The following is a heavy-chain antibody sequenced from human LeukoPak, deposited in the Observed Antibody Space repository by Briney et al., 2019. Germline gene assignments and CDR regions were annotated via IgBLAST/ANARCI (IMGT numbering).Heavy chain of an antibody. V-gene: IGHV3-72*01. Sequence: GGSLRLSCVGSGFIFSDYYMDWVRQAPGKGLEWVGRIRNRVNNNATEYAASVSGRFAISRDDSTKSLFLRMNSLKIEDTAVYWCAARGYCDSSGHPVDYWAQGTLVTVSS. CDR2: IRNRVNNNAT. J-gene: IGHJ4*02. CDR1: GFIFSDYY. CDR3: AARGYCDSSGHPVDY. D-gene: IGHD3-22*01.